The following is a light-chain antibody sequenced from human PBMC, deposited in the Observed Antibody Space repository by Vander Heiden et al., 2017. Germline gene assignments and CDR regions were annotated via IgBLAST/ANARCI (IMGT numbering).Light chain of an antibody. CDR1: QDISNY. Sequence: LQMTQSPSSLSASVGDRVTITCQASQDISNYLNWYQQKPGKAPKLLIYDASNLETGVPSRFSGSGSGTDFTFTISSLQPEDIATYYCQQYDNLPFTFGRGTKVDIK. J-gene: IGKJ3*01. CDR3: QQYDNLPFT. CDR2: DAS. V-gene: IGKV1-33*01.